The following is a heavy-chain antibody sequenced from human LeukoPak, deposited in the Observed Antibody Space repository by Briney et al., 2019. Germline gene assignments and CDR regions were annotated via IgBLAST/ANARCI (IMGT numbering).Heavy chain of an antibody. Sequence: SETLSLTCTVSGGSISSYYWSWIRQPPGKGLEWIGYIYYSGSTNYNPSLKSRVTISVDTSKNQFSLKLSPVTAADTAVYYCASLTTNNYYYYMDVWGKGTTVTVSS. D-gene: IGHD4-17*01. CDR2: IYYSGST. CDR3: ASLTTNNYYYYMDV. J-gene: IGHJ6*03. V-gene: IGHV4-59*01. CDR1: GGSISSYY.